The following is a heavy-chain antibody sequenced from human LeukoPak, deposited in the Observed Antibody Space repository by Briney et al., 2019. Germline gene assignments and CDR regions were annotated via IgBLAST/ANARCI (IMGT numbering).Heavy chain of an antibody. D-gene: IGHD1-26*01. J-gene: IGHJ4*02. CDR3: ATDSGSSDDY. Sequence: SETLSLTCTVSGGSISSYYWSWIRQPPGKGLEWIGSIYYSGSTYYNPSLKSRVTISVDTSKNQFSLKLSSVTAADTAVYYCATDSGSSDDYWGQGTLVTVSS. CDR1: GGSISSYY. CDR2: IYYSGST. V-gene: IGHV4-59*12.